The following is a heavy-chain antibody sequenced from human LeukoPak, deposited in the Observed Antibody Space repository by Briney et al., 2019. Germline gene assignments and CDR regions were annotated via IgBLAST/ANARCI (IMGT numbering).Heavy chain of an antibody. Sequence: EGSLRLSCAASGFTFSSYAMHWVRQAPGKGLEWVAVISYDGSNKYYADSVKGRSTISRDNSKNTLYLQMNSLRAEDTAVYYCARGDQLPISAFDYWGQGTLVTVSS. V-gene: IGHV3-30-3*01. D-gene: IGHD2-2*01. CDR2: ISYDGSNK. J-gene: IGHJ4*02. CDR1: GFTFSSYA. CDR3: ARGDQLPISAFDY.